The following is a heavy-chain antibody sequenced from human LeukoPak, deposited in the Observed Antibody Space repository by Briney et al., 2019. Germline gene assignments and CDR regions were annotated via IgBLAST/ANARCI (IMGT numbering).Heavy chain of an antibody. J-gene: IGHJ6*02. CDR2: INSYNDNT. V-gene: IGHV1-18*01. CDR1: GYTFTTYG. Sequence: GASVKVSCTVSGYTFTTYGISWVRQAPGQGLEWMGWINSYNDNTNHAQKFQGRVTMTTDSSTSTAYMELRSLRSDDTAVYYCASDSRLGYYGMDVWGQGTTVTVSS. CDR3: ASDSRLGYYGMDV. D-gene: IGHD4-11*01.